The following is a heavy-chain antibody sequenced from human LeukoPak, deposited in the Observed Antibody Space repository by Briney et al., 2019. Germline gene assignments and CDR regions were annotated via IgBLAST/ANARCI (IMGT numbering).Heavy chain of an antibody. CDR3: ARVNYSSSYYYYYYMDV. D-gene: IGHD6-13*01. J-gene: IGHJ6*03. Sequence: GGSLRLSCEASGFTSNNYVMTWVRQAPGKGLEWVSSISASAAMTYYADSVKGRFTISRDNAKNSLYLQMNSLRAEDTAVYYCARVNYSSSYYYYYYMDVWGKGTTVTVSS. CDR1: GFTSNNYV. V-gene: IGHV3-21*01. CDR2: ISASAAMT.